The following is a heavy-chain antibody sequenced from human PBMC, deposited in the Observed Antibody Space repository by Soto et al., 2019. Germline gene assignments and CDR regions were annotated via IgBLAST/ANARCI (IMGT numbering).Heavy chain of an antibody. CDR2: IYSGGSE. V-gene: IGHV3-66*01. CDR3: ARDSAASFDY. CDR1: GLTVSSSQ. J-gene: IGHJ4*02. D-gene: IGHD2-15*01. Sequence: EVQLVESGGGVVQPGGSLRLSCAASGLTVSSSQMSWVRQAPGKGLEWVSVIYSGGSEYYADSVKGRFTISRDSSKTTLYLQMNSLSVEDTAVYYCARDSAASFDYWGQGTLVSVSP.